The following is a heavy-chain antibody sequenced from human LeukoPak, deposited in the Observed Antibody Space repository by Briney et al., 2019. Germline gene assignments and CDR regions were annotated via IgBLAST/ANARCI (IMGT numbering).Heavy chain of an antibody. CDR1: GFTFSDYY. CDR2: ISSSSHYT. CDR3: ARDYCSGGSCSEDY. V-gene: IGHV3-11*05. J-gene: IGHJ4*02. D-gene: IGHD2-15*01. Sequence: GGSLRLSCAATGFTFSDYYMSWIRQAPGKGLEWVSYISSSSHYTNYADSVKGRFTISRDNAKSSLYLQMNSLRAEDTAVYYCARDYCSGGSCSEDYWGQGTLVTVSS.